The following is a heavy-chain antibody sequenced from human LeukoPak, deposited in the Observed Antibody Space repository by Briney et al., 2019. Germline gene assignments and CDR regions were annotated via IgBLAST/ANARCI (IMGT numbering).Heavy chain of an antibody. CDR1: GFNFRSYE. CDR2: ISNTDETR. D-gene: IGHD3-10*01. J-gene: IGHJ4*02. V-gene: IGHV3-48*03. CDR3: ARDYYGSGSCFDY. Sequence: QPGRSLRLSCAASGFNFRSYEMNWVRQAPGKGLEWVSYISNTDETRTYADSVKGRFTISRDNSKNTLYLQMNSLRAEDAAVYYCARDYYGSGSCFDYWGQGTPVTVSS.